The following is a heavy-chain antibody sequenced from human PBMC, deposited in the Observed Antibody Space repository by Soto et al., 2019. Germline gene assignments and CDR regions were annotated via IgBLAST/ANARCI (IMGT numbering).Heavy chain of an antibody. V-gene: IGHV4-39*01. D-gene: IGHD2-21*02. CDR3: ARQRTTVVTQAYFDH. Sequence: PSGTLSLTCIVSCESISSSSFYWGWIRQPPGKGLEWIGSIYYSGRTYYNPSFKSRVTISIDTSKNQFSLKLSSVTATDTAVYYCARQRTTVVTQAYFDHWGQGALVTVSS. CDR2: IYYSGRT. CDR1: CESISSSSFY. J-gene: IGHJ4*02.